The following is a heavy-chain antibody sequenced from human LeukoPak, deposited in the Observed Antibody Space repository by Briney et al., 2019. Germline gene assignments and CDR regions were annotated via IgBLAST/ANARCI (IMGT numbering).Heavy chain of an antibody. D-gene: IGHD2-2*01. CDR3: ARRLGYCSSTSCYGLYYFDY. CDR2: INHSGST. V-gene: IGHV4-34*01. J-gene: IGHJ4*02. CDR1: GGSFSGYY. Sequence: SETLSLTCAVYGGSFSGYYWGWIRQPPGKGLEWIGEINHSGSTNYNPSLKSRVTISVDTSKNQFSLKLSSVTAADTAVYYCARRLGYCSSTSCYGLYYFDYWGQGTLVTVSS.